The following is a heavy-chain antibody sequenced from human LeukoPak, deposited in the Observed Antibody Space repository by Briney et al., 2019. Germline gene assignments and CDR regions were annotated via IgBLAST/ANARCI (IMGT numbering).Heavy chain of an antibody. CDR2: ISSTGSTK. Sequence: EPGGSLRLSCAASGFTFRSYEMYWVRQVPGKGLEWVSYISSTGSTKYYADSVKGRFTISRDNAKNSLYLQMNSLRAEDTAVYYCATLTVASPFDYWGQGALVTVPS. CDR3: ATLTVASPFDY. J-gene: IGHJ4*02. D-gene: IGHD5-12*01. CDR1: GFTFRSYE. V-gene: IGHV3-48*03.